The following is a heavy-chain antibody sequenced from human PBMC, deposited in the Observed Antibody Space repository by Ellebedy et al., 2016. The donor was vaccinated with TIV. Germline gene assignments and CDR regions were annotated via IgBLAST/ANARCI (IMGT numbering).Heavy chain of an antibody. Sequence: GESLKISXAASGFTFRVYSMHWVRQAPGKGLEYVSGFGGNGGTTYYADSVKGRFTISRDDSNNMVYLQMASLRLEDTAVYYCARGGQWLIDGFDYWGQGTLVTVPS. J-gene: IGHJ4*02. CDR2: FGGNGGTT. D-gene: IGHD6-19*01. CDR3: ARGGQWLIDGFDY. V-gene: IGHV3-64*02. CDR1: GFTFRVYS.